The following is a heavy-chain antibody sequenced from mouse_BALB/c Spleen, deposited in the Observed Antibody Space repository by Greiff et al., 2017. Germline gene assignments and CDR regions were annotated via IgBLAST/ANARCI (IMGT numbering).Heavy chain of an antibody. V-gene: IGHV2-9*02. D-gene: IGHD4-1*01. J-gene: IGHJ2*01. CDR1: GFSLTSYG. CDR3: ARAGGTGTWKDFDY. CDR2: IWAGGST. Sequence: QVQLQQSGPGLVAPSQSLSITCTVSGFSLTSYGVHWVRQPPGKGLEWLGVIWAGGSTNYNSALMSRLSISKDNSKSQVFLKMNSLQTDDTAMYYCARAGGTGTWKDFDYWGQGTTLTVSS.